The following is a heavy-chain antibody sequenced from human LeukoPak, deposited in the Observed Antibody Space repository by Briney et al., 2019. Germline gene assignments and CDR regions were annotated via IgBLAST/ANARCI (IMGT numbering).Heavy chain of an antibody. D-gene: IGHD4-17*01. V-gene: IGHV3-23*01. Sequence: GGTLRLSCAASGFTFSSYGMSWVRQAPGKGLEWVSAISGSGGSTYYADSVKGRFTISRDNSKNTLYLQMNSLRAEDTAVYYCARSWSPYGDEPPGWFDPWGQGTLVTVSS. CDR1: GFTFSSYG. J-gene: IGHJ5*02. CDR2: ISGSGGST. CDR3: ARSWSPYGDEPPGWFDP.